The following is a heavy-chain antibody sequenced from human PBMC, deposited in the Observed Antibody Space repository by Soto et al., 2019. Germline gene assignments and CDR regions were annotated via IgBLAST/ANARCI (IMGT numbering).Heavy chain of an antibody. CDR1: GGSIHSSNW. D-gene: IGHD1-7*01. J-gene: IGHJ5*02. V-gene: IGHV4-4*02. CDR2: IYHSGST. CDR3: ASRVPGTRVDH. Sequence: SATLSLTCAVSGGSIHSSNWWSGVRQPPGPGLEWIGEIYHSGSTNYNPSLKSRVTISLDKSENQFSLKVTSLTAADTAVYYCASRVPGTRVDHWGQVTLVTLAS.